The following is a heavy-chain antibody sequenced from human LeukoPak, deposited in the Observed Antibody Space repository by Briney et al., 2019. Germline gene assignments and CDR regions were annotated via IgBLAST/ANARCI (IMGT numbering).Heavy chain of an antibody. CDR1: GFTFSSYA. D-gene: IGHD2-15*01. J-gene: IGHJ4*02. Sequence: PGGSLRLSCAASGFTFSSYAMSWVRQAPGKGLEWVSGISGSGVSTYYADSVKGRLTLSRDNSKNTLYLQMNSLRAEDTAKYYCAKEGWSYCFDYWGQGTLVTVSS. CDR3: AKEGWSYCFDY. V-gene: IGHV3-23*01. CDR2: ISGSGVST.